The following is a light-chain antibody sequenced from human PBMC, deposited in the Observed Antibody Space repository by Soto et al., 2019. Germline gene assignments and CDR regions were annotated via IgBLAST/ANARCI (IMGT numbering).Light chain of an antibody. CDR2: WAS. CDR1: QSVLYSSNNKNY. CDR3: QQYYSIPYT. J-gene: IGKJ4*01. Sequence: DIVMTQSPDSLAVSLGERATINCKSSQSVLYSSNNKNYLAWYQQKAGQPPKLLIYWASTRESGVPDRFSGSGSGTDFTLTIRSLQAEDVAVYYCQQYYSIPYTFGGGTKVEIK. V-gene: IGKV4-1*01.